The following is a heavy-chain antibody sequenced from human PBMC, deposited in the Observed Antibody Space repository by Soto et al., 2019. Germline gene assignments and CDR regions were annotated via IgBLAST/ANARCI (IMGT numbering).Heavy chain of an antibody. Sequence: SETLSLTCTVSGGSITSSSYYWGWLRQPPGKGLEWIGYIYHSGSTNYNSSLKSRVTISIDTSKSQFSLKLSSVTAADTAVYYCARRVVTASFFDSWGRGTLVTVSS. CDR3: ARRVVTASFFDS. CDR1: GGSITSSSYY. V-gene: IGHV4-61*05. J-gene: IGHJ4*02. D-gene: IGHD2-21*02. CDR2: IYHSGST.